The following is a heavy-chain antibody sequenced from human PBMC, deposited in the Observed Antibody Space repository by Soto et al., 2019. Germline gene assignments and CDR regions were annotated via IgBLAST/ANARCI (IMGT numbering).Heavy chain of an antibody. CDR2: LYYGRSA. V-gene: IGHV4-59*01. J-gene: IGHJ4*02. CDR3: ALRNMAVVPEY. Sequence: QVQLQESGPGLVKPSEILSVTCAVSGDSISSYYCMWIRQPRGKGLESIGYLYYGRSANYNPSLKRRVTLSVDTSTNQCSLTLSSMTAADTAVYYCALRNMAVVPEYWGQGTLVTVSP. CDR1: GDSISSYY. D-gene: IGHD3-22*01.